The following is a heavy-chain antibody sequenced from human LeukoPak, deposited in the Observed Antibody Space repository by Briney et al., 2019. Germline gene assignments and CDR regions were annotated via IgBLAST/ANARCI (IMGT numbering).Heavy chain of an antibody. V-gene: IGHV4-39*01. CDR2: IHYSGAT. CDR1: GGSISGRRYY. D-gene: IGHD3-22*01. CDR3: ARPHYYDASGPFEY. J-gene: IGHJ4*02. Sequence: SETLSLTCSVSGGSISGRRYYWGWIRQPPGKGLEWIGSIHYSGATYYNPSLRSRVTIYVDTSTNQFSLKLTSVTAADTAVYYCARPHYYDASGPFEYWGQGTQVTVSS.